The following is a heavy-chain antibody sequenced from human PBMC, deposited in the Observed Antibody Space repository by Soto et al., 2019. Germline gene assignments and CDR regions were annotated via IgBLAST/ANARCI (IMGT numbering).Heavy chain of an antibody. J-gene: IGHJ4*02. CDR3: ARDRGDFGSGGSFFDY. CDR1: GFRNYG. CDR2: IWHDGSRK. V-gene: IGHV3-33*01. D-gene: IGHD3-10*01. Sequence: GGSLRLSCAASGFRNYGMHWVRQAPGKGLEWVALIWHDGSRKHYADSVKGRFTISRDDSKNTVDLQMNSLRADDTAVYYCARDRGDFGSGGSFFDYWGQGTLVTVSS.